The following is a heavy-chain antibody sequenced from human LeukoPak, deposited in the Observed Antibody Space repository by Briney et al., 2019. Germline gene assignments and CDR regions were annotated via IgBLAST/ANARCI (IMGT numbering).Heavy chain of an antibody. Sequence: GGSLRLSCAASGFTFSTYAMHWVRQAPGKGLEWVAVISYDGGNKYYADSVRGRFSISRDNSKNTLYLQMNSLTAEDTAVYYCAKDHDTSGYYHYYFDYWGQGTLVTVSS. V-gene: IGHV3-30-3*01. D-gene: IGHD3-22*01. CDR3: AKDHDTSGYYHYYFDY. CDR2: ISYDGGNK. CDR1: GFTFSTYA. J-gene: IGHJ4*02.